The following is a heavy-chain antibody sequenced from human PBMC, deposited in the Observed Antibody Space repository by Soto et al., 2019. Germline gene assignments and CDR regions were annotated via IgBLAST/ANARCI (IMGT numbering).Heavy chain of an antibody. D-gene: IGHD3-16*01. CDR3: ARTLGGAEYLQF. CDR1: GYTFTGYY. V-gene: IGHV1-2*06. Sequence: QVQLVQSGAEVKKPGASVTVSCKASGYTFTGYYIYWVRQAPGQGREWMGRINSNTGDTRYAQRFQGKVTMTSDTSINTAYLELRSLNSNYTAGYYCARTLGGAEYLQFWCHGTVFTVAS. J-gene: IGHJ1*01. CDR2: INSNTGDT.